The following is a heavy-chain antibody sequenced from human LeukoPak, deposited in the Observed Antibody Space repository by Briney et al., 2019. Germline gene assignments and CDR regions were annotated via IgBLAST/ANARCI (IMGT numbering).Heavy chain of an antibody. V-gene: IGHV1-18*01. J-gene: IGHJ6*02. CDR1: GYTFTSYG. Sequence: ASVKVSRKASGYTFTSYGISWVRQAPGQGLEWMGWISAYNGNTNYAQKLQGRVTMTTDTSTSTAFMELRSLRSDDTAVYYCARIKSHVLRFLEWPPYGMDVWGQGTTVTVSS. D-gene: IGHD3-3*01. CDR3: ARIKSHVLRFLEWPPYGMDV. CDR2: ISAYNGNT.